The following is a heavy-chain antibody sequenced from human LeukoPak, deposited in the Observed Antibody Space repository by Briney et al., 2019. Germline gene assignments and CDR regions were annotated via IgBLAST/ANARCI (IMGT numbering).Heavy chain of an antibody. V-gene: IGHV1-2*02. Sequence: ASVKVSCKASGYSFSGYHMHWVRQAPGQGLEWMGWINPNSGGTNYAQNFQGRVTMTRDTSISTAYMELSRLRSDDTAVYYCARGDYMDVWGKGTTVTVSS. CDR3: ARGDYMDV. CDR1: GYSFSGYH. J-gene: IGHJ6*03. CDR2: INPNSGGT.